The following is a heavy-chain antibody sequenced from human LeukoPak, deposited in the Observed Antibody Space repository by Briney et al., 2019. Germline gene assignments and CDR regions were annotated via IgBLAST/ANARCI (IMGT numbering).Heavy chain of an antibody. CDR1: GGSFSGYY. CDR2: INHIGST. J-gene: IGHJ5*02. D-gene: IGHD2-2*01. V-gene: IGHV4-34*01. CDR3: ARVAEDIVVVPAASGWFDP. Sequence: SETLSLTCAFYGGSFSGYYWSWIRQPPGKGLEWIGEINHIGSTNYNPSLKSRVTISVDTSKNQFSLKLSSVTAADTAVYYCARVAEDIVVVPAASGWFDPWGQGTLVTVSS.